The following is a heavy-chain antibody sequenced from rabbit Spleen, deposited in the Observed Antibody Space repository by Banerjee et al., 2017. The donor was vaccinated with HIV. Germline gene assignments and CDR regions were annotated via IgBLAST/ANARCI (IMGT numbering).Heavy chain of an antibody. J-gene: IGHJ6*01. CDR1: GFDFSTYS. V-gene: IGHV1S45*01. Sequence: QEHLVESGGGLVQPGGSLKLSCKASGFDFSTYSMSWVRQAPGKGLEWIACINIVTGKSVYASWAKGRFTMSRTSSTTVTLQMTSLTAADTATYFCARDTATSFSTYGMDLWGQGTLVTVS. D-gene: IGHD1-1*01. CDR2: INIVTGKS. CDR3: ARDTATSFSTYGMDL.